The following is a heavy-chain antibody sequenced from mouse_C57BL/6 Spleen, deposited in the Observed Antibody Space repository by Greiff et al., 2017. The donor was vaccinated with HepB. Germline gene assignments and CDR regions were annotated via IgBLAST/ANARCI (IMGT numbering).Heavy chain of an antibody. CDR1: GYTFTSYW. D-gene: IGHD4-1*01. J-gene: IGHJ2*01. Sequence: VQLQQPGAELVKPGASVKLSCKASGYTFTSYWMHWVKQRPGQGLEWIGMIHPNSGSTNYNEKFKSKATLTVDKSSSTAYMQLSSLTSEDSAVYYCARGGLGSYYFDYWGQGTTLTVSS. CDR3: ARGGLGSYYFDY. V-gene: IGHV1-64*01. CDR2: IHPNSGST.